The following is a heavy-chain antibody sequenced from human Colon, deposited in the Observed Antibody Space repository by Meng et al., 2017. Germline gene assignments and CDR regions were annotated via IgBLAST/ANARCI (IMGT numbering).Heavy chain of an antibody. CDR3: ARVLPFSSGWSYFDY. D-gene: IGHD6-19*01. CDR2: IYYSGST. V-gene: IGHV4-31*01. J-gene: IGHJ4*02. CDR1: GGSISSGGYY. Sequence: VQLQVAGPGLVRPSQTRSLTCTVAGGSISSGGYYWSWIRQHPGKGLEWIGYIYYSGSTYYNPTLKSLVTISVDTSKNQFSLKLSSVTAADTAVYYCARVLPFSSGWSYFDYWGQGTLVTVSS.